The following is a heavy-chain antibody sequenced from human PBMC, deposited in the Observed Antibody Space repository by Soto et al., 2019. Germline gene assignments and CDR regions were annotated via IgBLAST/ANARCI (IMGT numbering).Heavy chain of an antibody. V-gene: IGHV3-30-3*01. CDR3: ARMYCSGGSCYGYYYGMDV. J-gene: IGHJ6*02. CDR2: ISYDGSNK. D-gene: IGHD2-15*01. Sequence: XWSLRLSCAASGFTFSSYAMHWVRQAPGKGPEWVAVISYDGSNKYYADSVKGRFTISRDNSKNTLYLQMNSLRAEDTAVYYCARMYCSGGSCYGYYYGMDVWGQGNTVTVSS. CDR1: GFTFSSYA.